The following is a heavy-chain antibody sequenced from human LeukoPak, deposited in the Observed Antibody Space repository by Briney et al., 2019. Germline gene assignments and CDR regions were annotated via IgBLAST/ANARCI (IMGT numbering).Heavy chain of an antibody. CDR1: GGSISSYY. D-gene: IGHD3-22*01. V-gene: IGHV4-4*07. CDR2: IYTSGST. Sequence: SETLSLTCTVSGGSISSYYWGWIRQPAGKGLEWIGRIYTSGSTNYNPSLKSRVTMSVDTSKNQFSLKLSSVTAADTAVYYCARMTGPNDSGGPGYFDYWGQGTLVTVSS. CDR3: ARMTGPNDSGGPGYFDY. J-gene: IGHJ4*02.